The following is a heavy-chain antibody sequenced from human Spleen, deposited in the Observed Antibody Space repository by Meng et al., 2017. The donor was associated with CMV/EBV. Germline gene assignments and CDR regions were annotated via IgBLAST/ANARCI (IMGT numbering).Heavy chain of an antibody. D-gene: IGHD1-14*01. CDR2: INGGGFNT. V-gene: IGHV3-23*01. CDR1: GFTFSSYA. J-gene: IGHJ6*02. CDR3: AKGNRQNPFYHGMHV. Sequence: GESLKISCAASGFTFSSYAINWVRQAPGKGLEWVSGINGGGFNTYYADSVKGRFTISRDNSNNLVYLQMTGLRPEDTAVYYRAKGNRQNPFYHGMHVWGQGSTVTVSS.